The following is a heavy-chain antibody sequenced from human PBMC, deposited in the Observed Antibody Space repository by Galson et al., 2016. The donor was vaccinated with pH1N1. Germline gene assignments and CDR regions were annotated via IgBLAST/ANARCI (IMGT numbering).Heavy chain of an antibody. CDR2: IDPSDGTT. V-gene: IGHV1-46*01. CDR3: ARRYYFDY. J-gene: IGHJ4*02. CDR1: GYSFTRYY. Sequence: SVKVSCKASGYSFTRYYMHWVRQAPGQGLEWMGIIDPSDGTTTYSQKFQGRISLTRDTPTNSVHMELTTLRPDDSATYFCARRYYFDYWGQGTLVTVSS.